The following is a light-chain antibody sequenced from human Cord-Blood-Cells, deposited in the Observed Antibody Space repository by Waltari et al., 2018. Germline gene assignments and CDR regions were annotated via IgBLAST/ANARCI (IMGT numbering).Light chain of an antibody. CDR2: AAS. CDR3: QQSYSTPPWT. V-gene: IGKV1-39*01. Sequence: DIQMTQSPSSLSASVRDRVTITCRASQSLSSYLNRYQQKPGKAPKLLIYAASSLQSGVPSRFSGSGSGTDFTLTISSLQPEDFATYYCQQSYSTPPWTFGQGTKVEIK. CDR1: QSLSSY. J-gene: IGKJ1*01.